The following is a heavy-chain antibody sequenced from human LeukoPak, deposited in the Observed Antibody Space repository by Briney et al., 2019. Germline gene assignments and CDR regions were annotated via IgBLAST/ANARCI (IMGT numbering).Heavy chain of an antibody. Sequence: GGSLRLSCAASGFTFDDYGMSWVRQAPGKGLEWVSGINWNGGSTGYADSVKGRFTISRDNAKNSLYLQMNSLRAEDTALYYCARASGTGIQLWSHYYFDYWGQGTLVTVSS. D-gene: IGHD5-18*01. CDR2: INWNGGST. CDR1: GFTFDDYG. CDR3: ARASGTGIQLWSHYYFDY. J-gene: IGHJ4*02. V-gene: IGHV3-20*04.